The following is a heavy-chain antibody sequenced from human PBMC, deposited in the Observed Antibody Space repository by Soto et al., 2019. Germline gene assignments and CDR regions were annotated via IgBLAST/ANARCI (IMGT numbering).Heavy chain of an antibody. D-gene: IGHD6-6*01. V-gene: IGHV4-34*01. CDR2: INHSGST. Sequence: SETLSLTCAVYGGSFSGYYWSWIRQPPGKGLEWIGEINHSGSTNYNPSLKSRVTISVDTSKNQFSLKLSSVTAADTAVYYCARSYSSSDYYYYYYMDVWGKGTTVTVSS. J-gene: IGHJ6*03. CDR3: ARSYSSSDYYYYYYMDV. CDR1: GGSFSGYY.